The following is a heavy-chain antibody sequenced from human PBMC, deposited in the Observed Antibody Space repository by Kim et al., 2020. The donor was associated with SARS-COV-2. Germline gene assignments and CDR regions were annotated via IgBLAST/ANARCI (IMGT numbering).Heavy chain of an antibody. Sequence: TRVTQTYRGRVSLTTDTSASTAYMELISLRSDDSAVYYCARNILRTTTLDYWGQGTLVTVSS. CDR3: ARNILRTTTLDY. J-gene: IGHJ4*02. D-gene: IGHD5-12*01. CDR2: T. V-gene: IGHV1-3*01.